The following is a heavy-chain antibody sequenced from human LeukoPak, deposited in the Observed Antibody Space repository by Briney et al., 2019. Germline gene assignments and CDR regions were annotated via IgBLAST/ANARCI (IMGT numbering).Heavy chain of an antibody. Sequence: GGSLRLSCAASGFTFSSYGIHWVRQAPGKGLEWVAFIRYDGSNKYYADSVKGRFTISRDNSKNTLYLQMNSLRAEDTAVYYCARAGVRDYVWGSYRPNYNWFDPWGQGTLVTVSS. J-gene: IGHJ5*02. CDR2: IRYDGSNK. V-gene: IGHV3-30*02. CDR3: ARAGVRDYVWGSYRPNYNWFDP. CDR1: GFTFSSYG. D-gene: IGHD3-16*02.